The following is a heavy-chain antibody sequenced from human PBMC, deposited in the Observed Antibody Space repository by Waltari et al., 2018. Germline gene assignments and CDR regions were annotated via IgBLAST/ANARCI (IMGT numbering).Heavy chain of an antibody. CDR3: ASGRDSAFDI. CDR1: GDRVSRYGAA. CDR2: AYYRSKWSN. J-gene: IGHJ3*02. Sequence: QVQLQQSGPGLVKPSQTLSLTCAISGDRVSRYGAAWNWIRQSPSRGLEWLGRAYYRSKWSNDYAVSVKSRITINPDTSKNQFSLQLHSVTPDDTAVYYCASGRDSAFDIWGQGTIVTVSS. D-gene: IGHD3-10*01. V-gene: IGHV6-1*01.